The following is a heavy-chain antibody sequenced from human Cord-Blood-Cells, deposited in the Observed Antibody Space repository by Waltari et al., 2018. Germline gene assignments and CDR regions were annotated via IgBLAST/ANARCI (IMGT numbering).Heavy chain of an antibody. CDR3: ARLSRVAAAGPFDY. J-gene: IGHJ4*02. V-gene: IGHV5-51*01. CDR2: ILPGDSYP. CDR1: GYSFTSYW. D-gene: IGHD6-13*01. Sequence: EVQLVQSGAEVKKPGESLKISCKGSGYSFTSYWIGWVRQMPGKGLEWMGFILPGDSYPRYRPAFQGQVTISADKSISTAYLQWSSLKASDTAMYYCARLSRVAAAGPFDYWGQGTLVTVSS.